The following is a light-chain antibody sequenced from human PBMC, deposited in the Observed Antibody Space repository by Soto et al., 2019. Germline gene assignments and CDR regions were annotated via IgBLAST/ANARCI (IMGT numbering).Light chain of an antibody. CDR2: EVS. CDR1: SSDVGGYKY. J-gene: IGLJ2*01. Sequence: QSALTQPASVSGSPGQSITISCTGTSSDVGGYKYVSWYQQHPDKAPKLIIFEVSNRPSGISSRFSGSKSGNTASLTISGRKAEDEADYYCASYTSSSTSVIFGRGTQLTVL. V-gene: IGLV2-14*01. CDR3: ASYTSSSTSVI.